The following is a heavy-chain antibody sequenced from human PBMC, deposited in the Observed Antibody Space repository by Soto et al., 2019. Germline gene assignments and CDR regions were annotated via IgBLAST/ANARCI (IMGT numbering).Heavy chain of an antibody. V-gene: IGHV1-18*04. CDR2: ITAYNGKA. D-gene: IGHD3-3*01. CDR3: ARQHNDLWSDSPDFDY. Sequence: ASVKVSCKASGYTFSNYGVSWVRQAPGQGLEWLGWITAYNGKANYAHNFEGRVAMTIDTSTSTAYMELRSLRSDDTAVYYCARQHNDLWSDSPDFDYWGQGTLVTVSS. J-gene: IGHJ4*02. CDR1: GYTFSNYG.